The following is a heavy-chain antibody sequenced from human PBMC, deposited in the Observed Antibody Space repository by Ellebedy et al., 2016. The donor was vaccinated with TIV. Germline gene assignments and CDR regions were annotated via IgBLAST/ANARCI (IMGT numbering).Heavy chain of an antibody. CDR3: ATDGSYGDYRSPAHAFVI. D-gene: IGHD4-17*01. V-gene: IGHV3-48*04. CDR1: GFSFTSYS. CDR2: ISHSSITI. Sequence: GESLKISCAASGFSFTSYSMNWVRQAPGKGLEWISYISHSSITIKYADSVKGRFTVSRDNSKNSLYLQMNSLRAEDTSVYYCATDGSYGDYRSPAHAFVIWGQGTTVTVSS. J-gene: IGHJ3*02.